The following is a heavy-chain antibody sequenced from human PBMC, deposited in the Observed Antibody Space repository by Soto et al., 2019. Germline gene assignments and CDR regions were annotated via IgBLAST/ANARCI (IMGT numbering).Heavy chain of an antibody. CDR1: GFTFSSYW. J-gene: IGHJ4*02. CDR2: VNSDGSST. V-gene: IGHV3-74*01. Sequence: PGGSLRLSCAASGFTFSSYWMHWVRQAPGKGLVWVSRVNSDGSSTSYADSVKGRFTISRDNAKNTLYLQMNSLRAEDTAVYYCAKEGGITMVRGVKPFHYWAQGTLVTVSS. CDR3: AKEGGITMVRGVKPFHY. D-gene: IGHD3-10*01.